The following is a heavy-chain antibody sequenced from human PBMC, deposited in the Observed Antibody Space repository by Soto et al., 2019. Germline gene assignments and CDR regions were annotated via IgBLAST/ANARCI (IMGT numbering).Heavy chain of an antibody. J-gene: IGHJ4*02. Sequence: EVQLLESGGGLVQPGGSLRLSCVASGIEFSNYAMSWVRQAPGKGLEWVSISSASGRSRYHADSVKGRFTISRDNSKEPLYLHMTTLRAEDTDVHYWTKGGNGLDVYFGVWGEGTTVTVAS. CDR2: SSASGRSR. CDR3: TKGGNGLDVYFGV. CDR1: GIEFSNYA. V-gene: IGHV3-23*01. D-gene: IGHD2-21*01.